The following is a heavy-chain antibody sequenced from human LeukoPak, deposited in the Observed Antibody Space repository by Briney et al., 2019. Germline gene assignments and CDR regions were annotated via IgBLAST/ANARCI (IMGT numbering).Heavy chain of an antibody. CDR3: ARTQTTWGIFDY. Sequence: PGGSLRLSCAASGFTFNIYAMSWVRQAPGKGLEWVSAISVSGASTYYADSVKGRFTISRDNSENTLYLQMNSLRAEDTAVYYCARTQTTWGIFDYWGQGTLVTVSS. J-gene: IGHJ4*02. CDR2: ISVSGAST. V-gene: IGHV3-23*01. CDR1: GFTFNIYA. D-gene: IGHD4-17*01.